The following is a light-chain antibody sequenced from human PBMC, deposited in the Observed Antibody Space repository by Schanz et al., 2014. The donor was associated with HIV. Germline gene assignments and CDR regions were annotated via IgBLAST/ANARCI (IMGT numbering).Light chain of an antibody. CDR1: QSVNTNY. V-gene: IGKV3-20*01. Sequence: EIVLTQSPGTLSLSPGERATLSCRASQSVNTNYLAWYQQRPGQPPRLLIYDASSRATGIPDRFSGSGSGTEFTRTISSLQSEDFAVYYCQQYEDWPLSFGGGTKVEIK. CDR2: DAS. CDR3: QQYEDWPLS. J-gene: IGKJ4*01.